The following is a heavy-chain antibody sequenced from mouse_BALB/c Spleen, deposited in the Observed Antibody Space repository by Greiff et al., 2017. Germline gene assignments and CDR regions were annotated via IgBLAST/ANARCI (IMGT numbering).Heavy chain of an antibody. CDR1: GYNFASYW. D-gene: IGHD2-2*01. CDR2: IYPGSGST. CDR3: ARSCRYGYDWYFDV. V-gene: IGHV1-55*01. J-gene: IGHJ1*01. Sequence: QVQLQQPGAELVKPGTSVKLSCKASGYNFASYWINWVKLRPGQGLEWIGDIYPGSGSTNYNEKFKSKATLTVDTSSSTAYMQLSSLASEDSALYYCARSCRYGYDWYFDVWGAGTTVTVSS.